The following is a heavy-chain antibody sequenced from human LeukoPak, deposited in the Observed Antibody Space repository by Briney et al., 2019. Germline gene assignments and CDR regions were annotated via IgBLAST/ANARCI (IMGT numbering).Heavy chain of an antibody. CDR1: GDSLNTYD. D-gene: IGHD2-21*02. CDR2: VASSGTS. CDR3: ARVVRGLVTSNWFDC. V-gene: IGHV4-59*01. Sequence: SETLSLTCTVSGDSLNTYDWTWIRQTPGKELEWIGFVASSGTSNYNPSLKSRVSISIDTSKNQFSLALTSVTPADTAVYYCARVVRGLVTSNWFDCGREGTLVSVSS. J-gene: IGHJ5*01.